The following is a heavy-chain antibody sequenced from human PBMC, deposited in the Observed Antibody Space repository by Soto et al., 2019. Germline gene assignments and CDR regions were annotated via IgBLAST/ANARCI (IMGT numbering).Heavy chain of an antibody. CDR2: INHSGST. D-gene: IGHD5-18*01. CDR1: GYSISSSNW. J-gene: IGHJ4*02. V-gene: IGHV4-4*02. Sequence: SETLSLTCAVSGYSISSSNWWSWIRQPPGKGLEWIGEINHSGSTNYNPSLKSRVTISVDTSKNQFSLKLSSVTAADTAVYYCARELGRGYSYGYHPVDYWGQGTLVTVSS. CDR3: ARELGRGYSYGYHPVDY.